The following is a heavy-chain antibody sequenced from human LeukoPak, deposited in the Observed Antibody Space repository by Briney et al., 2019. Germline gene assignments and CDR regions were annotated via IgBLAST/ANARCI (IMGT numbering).Heavy chain of an antibody. J-gene: IGHJ4*02. CDR3: ARGRTFDN. CDR2: IYDRGST. V-gene: IGHV4-59*01. Sequence: KPSGNPSPPRPVPGGSLSSFFWGLVPEPPGKGLEWIGNIYDRGSTKYNPSLKSRVTISVDTSKNQFSLRLSSVTAADTAVYYCARGRTFDNWGQGTLVTVSS. CDR1: GGSLSSFF.